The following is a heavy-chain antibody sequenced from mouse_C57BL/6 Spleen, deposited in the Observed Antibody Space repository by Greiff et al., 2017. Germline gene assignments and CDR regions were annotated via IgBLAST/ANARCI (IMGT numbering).Heavy chain of an antibody. V-gene: IGHV1-7*01. CDR1: GYTFTSYW. CDR3: ARRFYS. Sequence: VQLQQSGAELAKPGASVKLSCKASGYTFTSYWMHWVKQRPGQGLEWIGYINPNNGGTSYNQKFKGKATLTVNKSSSTAYMELRSLTSEDSAVYYCARRFYSWGQGTTLTVSS. J-gene: IGHJ2*01. CDR2: INPNNGGT.